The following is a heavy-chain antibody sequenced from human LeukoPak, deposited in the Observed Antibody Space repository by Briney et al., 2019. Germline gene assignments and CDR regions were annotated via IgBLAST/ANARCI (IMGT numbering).Heavy chain of an antibody. CDR3: ARAGKSSSWQNDAFDI. CDR2: IKSKANGETR. V-gene: IGHV3-15*01. CDR1: GFTLSNAW. D-gene: IGHD6-13*01. J-gene: IGHJ3*02. Sequence: GGSLRLSCAASGFTLSNAWMNWVRQAPSKGLEWVGLIKSKANGETRDYAAPVKGRFIISRDDSDNTLYLQMNSLKSEDTAVYYCARAGKSSSWQNDAFDIWGQGTMVTVSS.